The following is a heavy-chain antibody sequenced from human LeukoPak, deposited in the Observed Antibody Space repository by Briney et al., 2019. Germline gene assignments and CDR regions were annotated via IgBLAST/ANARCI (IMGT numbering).Heavy chain of an antibody. CDR2: IYPGDSDT. CDR1: GYSFTSYW. CDR3: ARGEVEMATIKPRAFDY. D-gene: IGHD5-24*01. V-gene: IGHV5-51*04. J-gene: IGHJ4*02. Sequence: GESLKISCKDSGYSFTSYWIGWVRQMPGKGLEWMGIIYPGDSDTRYSPSFQGQVTISADKPINTASLQWSSLKASDTAMYYCARGEVEMATIKPRAFDYWGQGTLVTVSS.